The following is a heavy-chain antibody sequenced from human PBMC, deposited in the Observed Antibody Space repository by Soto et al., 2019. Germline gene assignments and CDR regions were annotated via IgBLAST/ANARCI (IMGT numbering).Heavy chain of an antibody. D-gene: IGHD6-6*01. CDR1: GGSFSGYY. J-gene: IGHJ4*02. CDR3: ASVNLVSAARVDY. V-gene: IGHV4-34*01. CDR2: INHSGST. Sequence: SETLSLTCAVYGGSFSGYYWSWIRQPPGKGLEWIGEINHSGSTNYDPSLKSRVTISVDTSKNQFSLKLSSVTAADPAVYYCASVNLVSAARVDYWGQGTLVTVSS.